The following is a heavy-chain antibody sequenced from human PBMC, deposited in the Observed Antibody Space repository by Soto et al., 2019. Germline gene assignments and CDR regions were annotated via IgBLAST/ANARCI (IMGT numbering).Heavy chain of an antibody. Sequence: PSETLSLTCAVYGGFVSSGSYYWSWIRQPPGKGLEWIGEMSHSGGTHFNPSLKSRVTISVDTSKNQFSLKMSSVTAADTALYYCARVERGTATTVVDAFDIWGPGTMVPSPQ. CDR3: ARVERGTATTVVDAFDI. J-gene: IGHJ3*02. V-gene: IGHV4-61*01. D-gene: IGHD1-1*01. CDR2: MSHSGGT. CDR1: GGFVSSGSYY.